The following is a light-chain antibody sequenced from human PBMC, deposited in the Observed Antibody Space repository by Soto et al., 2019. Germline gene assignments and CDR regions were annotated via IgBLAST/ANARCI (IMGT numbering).Light chain of an antibody. J-gene: IGKJ1*01. CDR2: AAS. Sequence: AIQMTQSPSSLSASVGDRVTITCRASQDIRNDLGWYQQKPWKAPRLLIYAASSLQSGVPSRFSGSGSGADFTLTISSLQPEDFASYYCLQDYSYPRTFGQGTKVEIK. CDR1: QDIRND. CDR3: LQDYSYPRT. V-gene: IGKV1-6*02.